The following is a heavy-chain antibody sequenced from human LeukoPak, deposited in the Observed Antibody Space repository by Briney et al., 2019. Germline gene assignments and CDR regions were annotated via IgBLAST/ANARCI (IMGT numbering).Heavy chain of an antibody. CDR3: AKDEQLLGALDL. CDR1: GFTFSSYG. J-gene: IGHJ3*01. Sequence: GGSLRLSCAASGFTFSSYGMHWVRQAPGKGLEWGAFIRYDGSNKYYADSVKGRFTISRDKSKNTLYLQMNSLRAEDTAVYYCAKDEQLLGALDLWGQGKMLPVSS. CDR2: IRYDGSNK. D-gene: IGHD7-27*01. V-gene: IGHV3-30*02.